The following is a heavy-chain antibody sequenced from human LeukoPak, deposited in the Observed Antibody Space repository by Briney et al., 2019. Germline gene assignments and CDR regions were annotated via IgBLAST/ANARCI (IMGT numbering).Heavy chain of an antibody. Sequence: GASVKVSCKTSGYTFTDYYIHWVRQAPGQGLEWMGWINPNSGGTNYAQKFRGRVTMTRDTSISTAYMELSRLRSDDTAVYYCARARTIRGATKYYFDYWGQGTLVTVSS. V-gene: IGHV1-2*02. CDR1: GYTFTDYY. CDR3: ARARTIRGATKYYFDY. D-gene: IGHD3-10*01. CDR2: INPNSGGT. J-gene: IGHJ4*02.